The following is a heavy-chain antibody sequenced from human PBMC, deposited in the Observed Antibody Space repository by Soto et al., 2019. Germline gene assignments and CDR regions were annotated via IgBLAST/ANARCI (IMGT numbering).Heavy chain of an antibody. CDR2: INAGNGDT. CDR3: ARDPGVCPASRLGFDL. D-gene: IGHD2-8*01. Sequence: QVQLVQSGAEVKKPGASVKVACKSSAYTFTNYAMHWARQAPGQRLEWMGWINAGNGDTKYSQKFQGRVSITRDTSASTVYMELSSLRSEDTVVYYCARDPGVCPASRLGFDLWGQGIMVTISS. J-gene: IGHJ3*01. V-gene: IGHV1-3*01. CDR1: AYTFTNYA.